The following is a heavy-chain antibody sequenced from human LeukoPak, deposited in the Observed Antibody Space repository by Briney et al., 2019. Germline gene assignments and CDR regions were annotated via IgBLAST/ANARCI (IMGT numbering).Heavy chain of an antibody. D-gene: IGHD6-19*01. J-gene: IGHJ4*02. Sequence: SETLSLTCTVSGGSISSYYWSWIRQPPGKGLEWIGYIYYSGSTNYNPSLKSRVTISVDTSKNQFSLKLSSVTAADTAVYYCARAGEYSSGPYDYWGQGTLVTVSS. CDR2: IYYSGST. V-gene: IGHV4-59*01. CDR3: ARAGEYSSGPYDY. CDR1: GGSISSYY.